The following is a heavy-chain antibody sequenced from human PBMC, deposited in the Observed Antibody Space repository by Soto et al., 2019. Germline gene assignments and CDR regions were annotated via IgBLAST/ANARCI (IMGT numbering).Heavy chain of an antibody. Sequence: QVQLQESGPGLVEPSQTLSLTCTVSGASVSSDYYYWSLIRKPPGRGLEWIGDIYNSGSTYSNPSLKSRVTVSLDTSKNQFSLNLSSVTAADTAVYYCARGPSGDKVDYWGQGTLVTVSS. CDR3: ARGPSGDKVDY. CDR2: IYNSGST. CDR1: GASVSSDYYY. J-gene: IGHJ4*02. D-gene: IGHD1-26*01. V-gene: IGHV4-30-4*01.